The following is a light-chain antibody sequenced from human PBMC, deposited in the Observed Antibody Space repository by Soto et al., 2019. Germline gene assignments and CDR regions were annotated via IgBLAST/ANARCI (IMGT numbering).Light chain of an antibody. V-gene: IGLV1-44*01. Sequence: QSVLTQPPSASGTPGQRVTISCSGSSSNIGTNTVNWYQQLPGTAPKLLIYSNNQRPSGVPDRFSGSKSGTSASLAINGLQSEDEAEYYCSAWDDSLNGPVFGGGTKLTVL. J-gene: IGLJ3*02. CDR1: SSNIGTNT. CDR3: SAWDDSLNGPV. CDR2: SNN.